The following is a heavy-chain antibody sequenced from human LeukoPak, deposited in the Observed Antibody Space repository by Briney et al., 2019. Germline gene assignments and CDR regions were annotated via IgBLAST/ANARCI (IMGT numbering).Heavy chain of an antibody. CDR3: ARYIWGSYPTFEDY. CDR1: GYSISSGYY. Sequence: PSETLSLTCGVSGYSISSGYYWGWIRQPPGKGLEWIGSIDHTGSTYYNPSLKSRVTISVDTSKNQFSLKLSSVTAADTAVYYCARYIWGSYPTFEDYWGQGTLVTVSS. V-gene: IGHV4-38-2*01. J-gene: IGHJ4*02. D-gene: IGHD3-16*02. CDR2: IDHTGST.